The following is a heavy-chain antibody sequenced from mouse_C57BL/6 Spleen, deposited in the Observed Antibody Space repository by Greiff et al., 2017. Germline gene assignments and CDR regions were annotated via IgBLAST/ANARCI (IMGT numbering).Heavy chain of an antibody. D-gene: IGHD2-4*01. CDR3: AREDLYYDYAAAPYYYAMDY. CDR1: GYTFTSYW. J-gene: IGHJ4*01. CDR2: IDPNSGGT. V-gene: IGHV1-72*01. Sequence: QVQLQQPGAELVKPGASVKLSCKASGYTFTSYWMHWVKQRPGRGLEWIGRIDPNSGGTKYNEKFKSKATLTVDKPSSTAYMQLSSLTSEDSAVYYCAREDLYYDYAAAPYYYAMDYWGQGTSVTVSS.